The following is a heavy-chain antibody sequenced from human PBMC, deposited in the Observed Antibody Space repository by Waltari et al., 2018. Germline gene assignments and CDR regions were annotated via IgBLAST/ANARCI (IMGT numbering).Heavy chain of an antibody. D-gene: IGHD1-26*01. J-gene: IGHJ3*02. CDR2: VYWNDDK. CDR3: AHTTEGATRNDPFDI. Sequence: QITLKESGPSLVKPTQTLTLTCTFSAFARGGGLGWIRQPPGKALEWLAVVYWNDDKRYNPSLKSRLTITKDTSKNQVVLTLTNVDPVDTGTYFCAHTTEGATRNDPFDIWGQGTMVTVSS. CDR1: AFARGGG. V-gene: IGHV2-5*01.